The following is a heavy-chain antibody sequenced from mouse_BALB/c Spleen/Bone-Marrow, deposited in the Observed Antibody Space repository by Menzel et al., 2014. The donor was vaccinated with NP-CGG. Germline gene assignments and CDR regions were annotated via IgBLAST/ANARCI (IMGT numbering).Heavy chain of an antibody. Sequence: EVKLMESGGGSVKSGGSLKLSCAASGFSFNSYGMSWVRQTPEKRLEWVATISGGGSYTFYPDSVKGRLTISRDNAKNNLYLQLSSLRSEDTALYYCARHAYYDQTEVSFVYWGQGTLVTVSA. D-gene: IGHD2-4*01. J-gene: IGHJ3*01. CDR1: GFSFNSYG. CDR2: ISGGGSYT. CDR3: ARHAYYDQTEVSFVY. V-gene: IGHV5-9-2*01.